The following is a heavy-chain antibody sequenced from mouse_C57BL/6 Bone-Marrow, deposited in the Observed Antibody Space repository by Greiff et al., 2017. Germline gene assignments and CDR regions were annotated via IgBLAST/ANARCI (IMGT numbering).Heavy chain of an antibody. CDR1: GFTFSDYG. CDR2: ISSGSSTI. D-gene: IGHD1-1*01. Sequence: EVKVVESGGGLVKPGGSLKLSCAASGFTFSDYGMHWVRQAPEKGLAWVAYISSGSSTIYYADTVKGRFTISRDNAKTTLLLQMTSLRSEDTAMYYCARPLTVVATPPWFAYWGQGTLVTVSA. CDR3: ARPLTVVATPPWFAY. V-gene: IGHV5-17*01. J-gene: IGHJ3*01.